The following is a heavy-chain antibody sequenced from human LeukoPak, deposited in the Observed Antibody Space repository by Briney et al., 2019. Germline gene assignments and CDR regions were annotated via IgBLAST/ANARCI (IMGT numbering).Heavy chain of an antibody. CDR2: INPNSGGT. CDR1: GYTFTGYY. J-gene: IGHJ3*02. Sequence: GASVKVSCKASGYTFTGYYMHWVRQAPGQGLEWMGRINPNSGGTNYAQKFQGRVTMTRNTSISTAYMELSSLRSEDTAVYYCARGNVGLTIFGVVADAFDIWGQGTMVTVSS. CDR3: ARGNVGLTIFGVVADAFDI. D-gene: IGHD3-3*01. V-gene: IGHV1-2*06.